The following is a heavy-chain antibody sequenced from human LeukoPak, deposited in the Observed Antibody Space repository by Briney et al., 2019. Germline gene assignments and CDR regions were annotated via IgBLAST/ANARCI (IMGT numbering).Heavy chain of an antibody. CDR3: ASITGARGNA. CDR2: ISPIFGTA. CDR1: GGTFSSYA. J-gene: IGHJ5*02. D-gene: IGHD1-14*01. V-gene: IGHV1-69*05. Sequence: SVKVSCXASGGTFSSYAISWVRQARGQGLEWMGRISPIFGTANYAQKFQGRVTITTDESTSTAYMELSSLRSEDTAVYYCASITGARGNAWGRGTLVTVSS.